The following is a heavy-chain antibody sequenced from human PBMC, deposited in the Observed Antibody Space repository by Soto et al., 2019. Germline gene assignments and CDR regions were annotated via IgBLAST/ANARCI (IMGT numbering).Heavy chain of an antibody. CDR2: IDHSGST. CDR1: GGSFSDYY. V-gene: IGHV4-34*01. CDR3: ARSHTFTWYASVGFDP. J-gene: IGHJ5*02. D-gene: IGHD6-13*01. Sequence: QVQLQQWGAGLLKPSETLSLTCAVYGGSFSDYYWTWIRQPPGKRLEWIGEIDHSGSTNYNPSLRSRVTISLDTSKNHFALKLSSVTAADTAVYYCARSHTFTWYASVGFDPWGQGTLATVAS.